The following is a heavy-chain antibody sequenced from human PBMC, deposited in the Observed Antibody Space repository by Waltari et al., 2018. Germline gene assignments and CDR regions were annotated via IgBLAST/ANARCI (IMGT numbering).Heavy chain of an antibody. CDR1: GFTFSSYA. CDR3: ARDLTPSYYDILTGYPFDY. J-gene: IGHJ4*02. Sequence: QVQLVESGGGVVQPGRSLRLSCAASGFTFSSYAMHWVRQAPGKGLEWVAVISYDGSNKYYADSVKGRFTISRDNSKNTLYLQMNSLRAEDTAVYYCARDLTPSYYDILTGYPFDYWGQGTLVTVSS. D-gene: IGHD3-9*01. V-gene: IGHV3-30-3*01. CDR2: ISYDGSNK.